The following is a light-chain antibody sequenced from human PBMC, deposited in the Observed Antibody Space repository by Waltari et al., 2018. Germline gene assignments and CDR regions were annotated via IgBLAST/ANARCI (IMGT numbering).Light chain of an antibody. CDR3: QQYYTTPIT. CDR2: WAA. Sequence: DIVMTQSPDSLAVSLGERATINCKSSQRVLYRSNNQNYLSWYQQRPGQPPKLLIYWAATRASGVPDRFRGSGCGTDFTLTISNLQTEDVAVYYCQQYYTTPITFGQGTRLDIK. J-gene: IGKJ5*01. CDR1: QRVLYRSNNQNY. V-gene: IGKV4-1*01.